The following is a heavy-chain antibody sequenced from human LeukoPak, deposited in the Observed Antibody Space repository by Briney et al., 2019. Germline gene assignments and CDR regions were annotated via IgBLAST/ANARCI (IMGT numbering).Heavy chain of an antibody. CDR1: GGSFSGYY. J-gene: IGHJ4*02. D-gene: IGHD3-22*01. Sequence: SETLSLTCAVYGGSFSGYYWSWIRQPPGKGLEWIGEINHSGSTNYNPSLKSRVTISVDTSKNQFSLKLSSVTAADTAVYYCAXXTWNYYDSQARFDYWGQGTLVTVSS. CDR2: INHSGST. V-gene: IGHV4-34*01. CDR3: AXXTWNYYDSQARFDY.